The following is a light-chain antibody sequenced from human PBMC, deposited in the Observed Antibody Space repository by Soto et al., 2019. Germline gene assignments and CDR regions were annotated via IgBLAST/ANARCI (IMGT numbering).Light chain of an antibody. J-gene: IGKJ1*01. CDR3: QQSYGSPWT. Sequence: DIQMTQSPSSLSASIGDRVTITCRASQNISTYLNWYQQQPGKAPKLLIYAASTLQSWVPSRFSGSGSGTDFTLTISSLQPEDFAIYYCQQSYGSPWTFGQGTKVEIK. CDR2: AAS. V-gene: IGKV1-39*01. CDR1: QNISTY.